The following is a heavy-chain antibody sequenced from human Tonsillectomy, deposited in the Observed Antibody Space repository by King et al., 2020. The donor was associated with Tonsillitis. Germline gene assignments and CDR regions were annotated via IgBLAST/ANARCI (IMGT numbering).Heavy chain of an antibody. J-gene: IGHJ4*02. Sequence: VQLVESGGGLVQPGRSLRLSCTGSGFSFGAYALSWVRQAPGGGRAWVGLIRRKGRVETTEYAPSVRGRLTISRDDFSSIAYLQMNSPKTEDTAVYFCTQGYGWLRFDDGGQGTLVTVSA. CDR1: GFSFGAYA. D-gene: IGHD6-19*01. V-gene: IGHV3-49*04. CDR3: TQGYGWLRFDD. CDR2: IRRKGRVETT.